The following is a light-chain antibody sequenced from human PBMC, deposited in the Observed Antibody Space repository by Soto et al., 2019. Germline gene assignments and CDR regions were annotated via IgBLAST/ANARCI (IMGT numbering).Light chain of an antibody. J-gene: IGKJ4*01. CDR2: DAS. V-gene: IGKV3-11*01. CDR1: QSISSY. Sequence: LKPSDPTLSVYEKDGDPVARRASQSISSYLAWYQQKPGQAPRLLIYDASSRDTGIPSRFSGSGSGTEFTLTLSCRHPEDFALYYCQESSCYPRTVGGGTKVDIK. CDR3: QESSCYPRT.